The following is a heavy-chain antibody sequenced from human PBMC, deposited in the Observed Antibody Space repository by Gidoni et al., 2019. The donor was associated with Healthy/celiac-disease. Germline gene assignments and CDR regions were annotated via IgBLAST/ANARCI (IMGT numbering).Heavy chain of an antibody. CDR3: AKDMMGATTLNVIDY. D-gene: IGHD1-26*01. J-gene: IGHJ4*02. CDR2: ISYDGSNK. V-gene: IGHV3-30*18. CDR1: GFTFSSYG. Sequence: QVQLLESGGGVVKPGRSLRLSCAASGFTFSSYGMHWVRQAPGKGLEWVAVISYDGSNKYYADSVKGRFTISRDNSKNTLYLQMNSLRAEDTAVYYCAKDMMGATTLNVIDYWGQGTLVTVSS.